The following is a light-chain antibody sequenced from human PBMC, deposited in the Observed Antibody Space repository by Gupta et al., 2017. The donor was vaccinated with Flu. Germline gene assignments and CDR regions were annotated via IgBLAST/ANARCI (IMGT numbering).Light chain of an antibody. CDR3: QQGYSTPIT. V-gene: IGKV1-39*01. Sequence: GDRVTITCRASQTISAYLSWYQQKPGKAPKVLIYAASNLQSGVPSRFSGSGSGTDFTLTISSLQPDDFATYYCQQGYSTPITFGQGTRLEI. CDR1: QTISAY. J-gene: IGKJ5*01. CDR2: AAS.